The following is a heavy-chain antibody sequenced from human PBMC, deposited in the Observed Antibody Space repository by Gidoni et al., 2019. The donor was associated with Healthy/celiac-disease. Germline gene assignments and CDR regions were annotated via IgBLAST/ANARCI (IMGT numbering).Heavy chain of an antibody. J-gene: IGHJ4*02. Sequence: QVQLQHWGAGLLQPSETLSPTCAVYGRSFSGYYWCWIRQPPGKGLEWIGEINHSGSTNYNPSLKRRVTISVDTSKNQFAVKLGSVTAADTAVYYWARGRCSSTSCYIVGLHRKVGYSSIDYWGQGTLVTVSS. V-gene: IGHV4-34*01. D-gene: IGHD2-2*02. CDR2: INHSGST. CDR1: GRSFSGYY. CDR3: ARGRCSSTSCYIVGLHRKVGYSSIDY.